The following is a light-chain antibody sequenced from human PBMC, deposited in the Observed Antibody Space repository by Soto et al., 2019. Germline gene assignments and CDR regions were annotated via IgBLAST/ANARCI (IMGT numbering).Light chain of an antibody. CDR3: QQYNNWPRGT. CDR2: GAS. V-gene: IGKV3-15*01. J-gene: IGKJ2*01. Sequence: EIVMTQSPATLSVSPGERATLSCRASQSVSSNLAWYQQKPGQAPRLLIYGASTRATGMPARFSGSGSGTVFTLTISSLQSEDFAVYYCQQYNNWPRGTFGQGTKLEIK. CDR1: QSVSSN.